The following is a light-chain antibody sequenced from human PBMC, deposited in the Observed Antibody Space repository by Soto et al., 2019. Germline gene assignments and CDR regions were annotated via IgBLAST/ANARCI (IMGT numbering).Light chain of an antibody. J-gene: IGKJ1*01. CDR2: AAS. CDR3: KQANSFPGT. Sequence: DIPMTQSPSSVSASVGDRVTMTCRASQGINSWLAWYQQKPGKAPKLLIYAASNLQSGVPSRFSGSGSGTVFTLTISSLQPEDFATYYCKQANSFPGTFGQGTKVEIK. CDR1: QGINSW. V-gene: IGKV1-12*01.